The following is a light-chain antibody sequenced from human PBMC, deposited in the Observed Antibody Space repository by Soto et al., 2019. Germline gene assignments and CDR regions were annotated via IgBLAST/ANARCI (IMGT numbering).Light chain of an antibody. V-gene: IGKV3-15*01. CDR1: QSVGNN. CDR3: QHYNNWPPIT. Sequence: EIVMTQSPGTLSVSPGERVTLSCRASQSVGNNLAWHQQKPGQAPRLLIYGASTRATGFPARFSGSGSGTEFTLTISSLQSEDFAVYYCQHYNNWPPITFGQGTRLEIK. CDR2: GAS. J-gene: IGKJ5*01.